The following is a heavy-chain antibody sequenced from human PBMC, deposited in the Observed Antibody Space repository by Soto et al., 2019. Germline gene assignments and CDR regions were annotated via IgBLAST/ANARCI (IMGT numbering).Heavy chain of an antibody. V-gene: IGHV4-59*01. CDR3: ARFVSGDSWDAFDI. Sequence: SETLSLTCTVSGGSISSYYWSWIRQPPGKGLEWIGYIYYSGSTNYNPSLKSRVTISVDTSKNQFSLKLSSVTAADTAVYYCARFVSGDSWDAFDIWGQGTMVTVSS. CDR1: GGSISSYY. D-gene: IGHD7-27*01. J-gene: IGHJ3*02. CDR2: IYYSGST.